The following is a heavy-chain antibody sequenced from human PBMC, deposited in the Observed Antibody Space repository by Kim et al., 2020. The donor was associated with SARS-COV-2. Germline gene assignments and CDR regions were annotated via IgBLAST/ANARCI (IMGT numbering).Heavy chain of an antibody. Sequence: GGSLRLSCTASGFTFSNYAMHWVRQAPGKGLEWVAVISYEGSNKYYADSVKGRFTISRDNSKNTLFLQMSSLRADDTAVYYCARAIFEGEYCSSPRCHTDYYYYFGMDVWGQGTTVTVSS. V-gene: IGHV3-30-3*01. J-gene: IGHJ6*02. CDR2: ISYEGSNK. D-gene: IGHD2-2*02. CDR1: GFTFSNYA. CDR3: ARAIFEGEYCSSPRCHTDYYYYFGMDV.